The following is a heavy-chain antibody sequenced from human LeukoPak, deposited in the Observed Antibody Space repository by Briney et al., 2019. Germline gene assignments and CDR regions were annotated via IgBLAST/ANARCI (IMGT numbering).Heavy chain of an antibody. D-gene: IGHD3-22*01. CDR1: GDSINNYY. J-gene: IGHJ3*02. CDR3: ARERDSSVIDGFDI. CDR2: IYYSGTT. Sequence: PSETLSLTCTVPGDSINNYYWSWIRQPPGKGLEWIGFIYYSGTTNYNPSLKSRVTISVDTSKNQYSLKLSSVTAADTAVYYCARERDSSVIDGFDIWGQGTMVTVSS. V-gene: IGHV4-59*01.